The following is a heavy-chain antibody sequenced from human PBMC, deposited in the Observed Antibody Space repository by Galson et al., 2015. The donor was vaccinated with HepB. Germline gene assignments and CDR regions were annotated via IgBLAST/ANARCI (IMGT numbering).Heavy chain of an antibody. V-gene: IGHV5-51*01. CDR2: IYPGDSDT. CDR3: ARHGKITAAANYFDY. J-gene: IGHJ4*02. Sequence: QSGAEVKKPGESLKISCQGSGYSFTTYWIGWVRQMPGKGLEWMGIIYPGDSDTRYSPSFQGQVTISADKSISTAYLQWSSLKAPDTAMYYCARHGKITAAANYFDYWGQGTLVTVSS. CDR1: GYSFTTYW. D-gene: IGHD6-13*01.